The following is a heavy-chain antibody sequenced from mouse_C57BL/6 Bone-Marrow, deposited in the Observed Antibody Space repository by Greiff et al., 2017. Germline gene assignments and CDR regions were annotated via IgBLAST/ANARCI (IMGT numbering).Heavy chain of an antibody. V-gene: IGHV1-18*01. Sequence: EVKLVESGPELVKPGASVKIPCKASGYTFTDYNMDWVKQSHGKSLEWIGDINPNNGGTIYNQKFKGKATLTVDKSSSTAYMELRSLTSEDTAVYYCARSPIYDGYYVTFLFAYWGQGTLVTVSA. CDR3: ARSPIYDGYYVTFLFAY. CDR1: GYTFTDYN. J-gene: IGHJ3*01. D-gene: IGHD2-3*01. CDR2: INPNNGGT.